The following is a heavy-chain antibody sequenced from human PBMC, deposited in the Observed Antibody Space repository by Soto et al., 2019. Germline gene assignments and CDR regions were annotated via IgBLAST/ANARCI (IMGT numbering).Heavy chain of an antibody. D-gene: IGHD3-10*01. CDR2: ISTYNGNT. CDR3: AREMVRGVGSDY. CDR1: GYTFTSYG. Sequence: ASLKVACKTAGYTFTSYGISWGRHAPGQGLEWMGWISTYNGNTKYAQKLQGRVTMTTDTSTSTAYMELRSLRSDDTAVFYCAREMVRGVGSDYWGQGTLVTVSS. V-gene: IGHV1-18*01. J-gene: IGHJ4*02.